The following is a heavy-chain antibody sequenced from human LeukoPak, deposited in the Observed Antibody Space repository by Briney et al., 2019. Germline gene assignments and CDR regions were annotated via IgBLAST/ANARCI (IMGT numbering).Heavy chain of an antibody. V-gene: IGHV4-61*05. Sequence: KPSETLSLTCTVSGGSISSSSYYWGWIRQPPGKGLEWIGYIYYSGSTNYNPSLKSRVTISVDTSKNQFSLKLSSVTAADTAVYYCARYYYDSSGYYYGGEYYFDYWGQGTLVTVSS. CDR2: IYYSGST. J-gene: IGHJ4*02. CDR1: GGSISSSSYY. CDR3: ARYYYDSSGYYYGGEYYFDY. D-gene: IGHD3-22*01.